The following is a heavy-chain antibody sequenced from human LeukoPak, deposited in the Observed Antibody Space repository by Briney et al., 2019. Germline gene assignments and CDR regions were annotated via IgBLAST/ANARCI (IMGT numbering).Heavy chain of an antibody. Sequence: SETLSFTCTVSGGSISSYYWSWIRQPPGKGLEWIGYIYYSGSTNYNPSLKSRVTISVDTSKNQFSLKLSSVTAADTAVYYCARQGYRVSAFDIWGQGTMVTVSS. V-gene: IGHV4-59*08. D-gene: IGHD6-13*01. CDR1: GGSISSYY. CDR2: IYYSGST. J-gene: IGHJ3*02. CDR3: ARQGYRVSAFDI.